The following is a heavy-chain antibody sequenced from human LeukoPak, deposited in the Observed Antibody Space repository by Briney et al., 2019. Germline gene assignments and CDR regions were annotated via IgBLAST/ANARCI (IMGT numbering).Heavy chain of an antibody. CDR3: AKVPAASGLDY. V-gene: IGHV3-23*01. Sequence: GGSLRLSCAASGFTFRSYGMNWVRQAPGKGLEWVSGISGSGGSTYYADSVKGRFTISRDNSQNTLYLQMNSLRAEDTAVYYCAKVPAASGLDYWGQGTLVTVSS. CDR2: ISGSGGST. D-gene: IGHD6-13*01. CDR1: GFTFRSYG. J-gene: IGHJ4*02.